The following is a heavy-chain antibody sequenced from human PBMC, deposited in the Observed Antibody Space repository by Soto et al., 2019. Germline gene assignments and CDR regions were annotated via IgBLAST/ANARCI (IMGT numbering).Heavy chain of an antibody. Sequence: GGSLRLSCAASGFTFSDHYMDWVRQAPGKGLEWVGRTRNKANSYTTEYAASVKGRFTISRDDSKNSLYLQMNSLKTEDTAVYYCKGGSYFYYYYGMDVWGQGTTVTVSS. D-gene: IGHD1-26*01. CDR3: KGGSYFYYYYGMDV. CDR1: GFTFSDHY. J-gene: IGHJ6*02. CDR2: TRNKANSYTT. V-gene: IGHV3-72*01.